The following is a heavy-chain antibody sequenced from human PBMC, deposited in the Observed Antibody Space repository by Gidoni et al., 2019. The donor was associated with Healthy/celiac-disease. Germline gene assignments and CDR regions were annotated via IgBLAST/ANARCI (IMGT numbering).Heavy chain of an antibody. Sequence: EVQLLESGGGLVQLGGSLRLSCAASGFTLSSDAMSWVRQAPGKGLEWVSAISGSGGSTYYADSVKGRFTISRDNSKNTLYLQMNSLRAEDTAVYYCAKDPIRGSSGYYVEITYYFDYWGQGTLVTVSS. J-gene: IGHJ4*02. V-gene: IGHV3-23*01. CDR3: AKDPIRGSSGYYVEITYYFDY. CDR1: GFTLSSDA. CDR2: ISGSGGST. D-gene: IGHD3-22*01.